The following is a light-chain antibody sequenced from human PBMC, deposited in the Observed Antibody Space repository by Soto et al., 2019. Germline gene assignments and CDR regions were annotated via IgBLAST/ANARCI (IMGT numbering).Light chain of an antibody. V-gene: IGKV1-5*01. CDR3: QQYNTYST. CDR2: DAS. Sequence: DIQMTQSPSSLSASVGDRVTISCRASQSISRWLAWYQQKPGKAPKALIYDASTLRSGVPSRFSGGGSGTEFTLTISSLQPDDFATYYCQQYNTYSTFGQGTRLEIK. J-gene: IGKJ5*01. CDR1: QSISRW.